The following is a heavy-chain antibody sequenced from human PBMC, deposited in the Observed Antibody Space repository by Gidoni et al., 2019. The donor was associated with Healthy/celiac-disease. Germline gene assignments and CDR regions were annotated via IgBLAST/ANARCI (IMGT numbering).Heavy chain of an antibody. CDR1: GFPFRNSW. J-gene: IGHJ4*02. V-gene: IGHV3-15*01. CDR3: TSYYPDIVGSSTDSDY. Sequence: EVQLVESGGGLVQPGGSLRLPCAASGFPFRNSWRSWARQAPGKGLEWVVRMKSKTDSRTTDYAAPVKVRFTISRYESKNTLYLQMNSLKTEDTAVYYYTSYYPDIVGSSTDSDYWGQGTLVTVSS. D-gene: IGHD1-26*01. CDR2: MKSKTDSRTT.